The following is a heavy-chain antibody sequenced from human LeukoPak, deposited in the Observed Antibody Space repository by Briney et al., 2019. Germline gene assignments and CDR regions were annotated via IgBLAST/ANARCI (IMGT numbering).Heavy chain of an antibody. CDR2: IKQDGSEK. J-gene: IGHJ4*02. V-gene: IGHV3-7*03. CDR3: AKKTRAYCGGDCPLV. Sequence: GGSLRLSCAASGFTFSSYWMSWVRQAPGKGLEWVANIKQDGSEKYYVDSVKGRFTISRDNAKNSLYLQMNSLRAEDTAVYYCAKKTRAYCGGDCPLVWGQGTLVTVSS. CDR1: GFTFSSYW. D-gene: IGHD2-21*02.